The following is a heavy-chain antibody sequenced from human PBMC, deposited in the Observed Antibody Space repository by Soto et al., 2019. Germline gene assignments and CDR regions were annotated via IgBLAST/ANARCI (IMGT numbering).Heavy chain of an antibody. CDR3: ARDAAAEPHGMDV. CDR1: GYTLTGYY. J-gene: IGHJ6*02. D-gene: IGHD6-13*01. V-gene: IGHV1-2*04. CDR2: INPNSGGT. Sequence: ASVKVSCKASGYTLTGYYMHWARQAPGQGLEWMGWINPNSGGTNYAQKFQGWVTMTRDTSISTAYMELSRLRSDDTAVYYCARDAAAEPHGMDVWGQGPTVTVSS.